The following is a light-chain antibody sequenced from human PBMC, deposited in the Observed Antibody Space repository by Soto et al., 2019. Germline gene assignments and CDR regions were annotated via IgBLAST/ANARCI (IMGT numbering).Light chain of an antibody. Sequence: EIVLTQSPGTLSLSPGERASLSCRASQSVSSEKLAWYQQKPGQAPRLLIFGASGRATGIPERFSGSGSGTDFSLTISRLEPEDFAVYYCQQYGSSRDTFGQGTKLEIK. J-gene: IGKJ2*01. CDR1: QSVSSEK. CDR3: QQYGSSRDT. CDR2: GAS. V-gene: IGKV3-20*01.